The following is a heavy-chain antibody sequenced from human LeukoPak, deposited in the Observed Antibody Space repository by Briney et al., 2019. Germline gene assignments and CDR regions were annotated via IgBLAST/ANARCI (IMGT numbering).Heavy chain of an antibody. Sequence: GGSLRLSCAASGFTFSSYSMDWVRQAPGKGLEWVSYISSSSSTIYYADSVKGRFTISRDNAKNSLYLQMNNLRAEDTGSYYCARDQNYATGFYYSDYWGHGTLVAVSS. CDR2: ISSSSSTI. CDR3: ARDQNYATGFYYSDY. CDR1: GFTFSSYS. D-gene: IGHD3-10*01. V-gene: IGHV3-48*01. J-gene: IGHJ4*01.